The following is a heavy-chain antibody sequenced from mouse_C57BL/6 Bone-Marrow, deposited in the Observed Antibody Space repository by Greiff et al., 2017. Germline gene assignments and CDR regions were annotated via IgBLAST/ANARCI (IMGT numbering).Heavy chain of an antibody. Sequence: EVKLVESGGGLVQPGGSLKLSCAASGFTFSDYGMAWVRQAPRKGPEWVAFISNLAYSIYYADTVTGRFTISRENAKNTLYLEMSSLRSEDTAMYYCARGDYDYWYFDVWGTGTTVTVSS. V-gene: IGHV5-15*04. J-gene: IGHJ1*03. CDR3: ARGDYDYWYFDV. D-gene: IGHD2-4*01. CDR1: GFTFSDYG. CDR2: ISNLAYSI.